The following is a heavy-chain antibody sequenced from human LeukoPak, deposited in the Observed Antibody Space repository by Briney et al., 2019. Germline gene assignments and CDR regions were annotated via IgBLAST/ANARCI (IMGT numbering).Heavy chain of an antibody. Sequence: GGSLRLSCAASGFTFSSYWMHWARQAPGKGLVWVSHINSDGSSTSYADSVKGRFTISRDNAKNTVYLQMNSLRVEDTAVYYCARDRQYDMDVWGQETTVTVSS. V-gene: IGHV3-74*01. CDR3: ARDRQYDMDV. CDR2: INSDGSST. J-gene: IGHJ6*02. CDR1: GFTFSSYW.